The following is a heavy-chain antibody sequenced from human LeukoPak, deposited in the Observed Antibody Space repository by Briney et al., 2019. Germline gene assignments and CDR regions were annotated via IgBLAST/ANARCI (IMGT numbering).Heavy chain of an antibody. CDR1: GGSISSYY. CDR3: ARGGQRPLFDY. J-gene: IGHJ4*02. V-gene: IGHV4-4*07. CDR2: IYTSGST. D-gene: IGHD3-16*01. Sequence: ASETLSLTCTVSGGSISSYYWSWIRQPAGKGLEWIGRIYTSGSTNYNPSLKSRVTMSVDTSKNQFSPKLSSVTAADTAVYYCARGGQRPLFDYWGQGTLVTVSS.